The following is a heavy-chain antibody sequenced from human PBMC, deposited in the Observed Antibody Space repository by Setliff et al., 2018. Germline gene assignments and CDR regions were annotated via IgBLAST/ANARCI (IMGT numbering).Heavy chain of an antibody. V-gene: IGHV4-59*01. J-gene: IGHJ2*01. CDR2: RSNRGDT. D-gene: IGHD3-22*01. CDR3: ARAVDSSGYFHYWYFDL. Sequence: SETLSLTCTVSGGSIGSSFWNWIRQSPGKGLEWIGYRSNRGDTNSNPSLRSRLTMSVDTSKSQFSLNLTSVTAADTAVYFCARAVDSSGYFHYWYFDLWGRGALVTVSS. CDR1: GGSIGSSF.